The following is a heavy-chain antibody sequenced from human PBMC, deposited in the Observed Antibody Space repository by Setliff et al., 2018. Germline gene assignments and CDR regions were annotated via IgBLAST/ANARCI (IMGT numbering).Heavy chain of an antibody. CDR3: ARAGSTYFLGGYYYYYYYMDV. CDR1: GASISSGGYY. V-gene: IGHV4-31*02. Sequence: SETLSLTCTVSGASISSGGYYWSWIRQHPGKGLEWIGYIHYSGSTYYNPSLKSRLTISVDTSKNQFSLKLSYVTAADTAVYFCARAGSTYFLGGYYYYYYYMDVWGRGTTVTVSS. CDR2: IHYSGST. D-gene: IGHD2-2*01. J-gene: IGHJ6*03.